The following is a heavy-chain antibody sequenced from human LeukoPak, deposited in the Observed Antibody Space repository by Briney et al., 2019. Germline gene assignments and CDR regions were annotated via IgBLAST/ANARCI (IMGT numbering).Heavy chain of an antibody. Sequence: SETLSLTCAVYGGSFSGYYWSWIRQPPGKGLEWIGEINHSGSTNYSPSLKSRVTISVDTSKNQFSLKLSSVTAADTAVYYCARAFVVVVVAAIRLRPIEGNWFDPWGQGTLVTVSS. J-gene: IGHJ5*02. D-gene: IGHD2-15*01. V-gene: IGHV4-34*01. CDR1: GGSFSGYY. CDR3: ARAFVVVVVAAIRLRPIEGNWFDP. CDR2: INHSGST.